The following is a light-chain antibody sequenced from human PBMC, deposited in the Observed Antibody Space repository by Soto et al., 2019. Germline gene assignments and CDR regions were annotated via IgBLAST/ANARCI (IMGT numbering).Light chain of an antibody. Sequence: EIGWTQSPSTLSLSPWERASLSCRASQSVSSYLAWYQQKPGQAPRLLIYDASNRATGIPARFSGSGSGTDFTLTISSLEPEDFAVYYCQQRSNWPPLTFGGGLKVDIK. J-gene: IGKJ4*01. CDR2: DAS. CDR1: QSVSSY. CDR3: QQRSNWPPLT. V-gene: IGKV3-11*01.